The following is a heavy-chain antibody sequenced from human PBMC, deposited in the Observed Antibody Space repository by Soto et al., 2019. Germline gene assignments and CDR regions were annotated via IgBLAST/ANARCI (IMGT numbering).Heavy chain of an antibody. D-gene: IGHD1-1*01. V-gene: IGHV2-5*02. CDR2: IFWDDDK. J-gene: IGHJ4*02. CDR3: AHLAWKEMWPRAPVVN. CDR1: GVSLSTSGVG. Sequence: QITLRESGPTLVKPTQTLTLTCTFSGVSLSTSGVGVGWIRQPPAKALEWLGIIFWDDDKRYRPSRKRRVSITKDTSKNQLVLTMTNMDPVDTATYYCAHLAWKEMWPRAPVVNWGQGTPVTVSS.